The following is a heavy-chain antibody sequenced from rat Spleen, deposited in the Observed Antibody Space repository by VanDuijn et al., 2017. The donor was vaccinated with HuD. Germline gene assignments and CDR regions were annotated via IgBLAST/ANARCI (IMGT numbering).Heavy chain of an antibody. CDR2: ISTVGGST. V-gene: IGHV5-25*01. J-gene: IGHJ2*01. CDR3: ARRGAGDY. CDR1: GFTFSSFP. Sequence: EVQLVESGGGLVQPGRSLKLSCAASGFTFSSFPMAWVRQAPTKGLDWVASISTVGGSTSYRDSVKGRFTISRDNAKSTLYLQMDSLRSEDTATYYCARRGAGDYWGQGVMVTVSS. D-gene: IGHD5-1*01.